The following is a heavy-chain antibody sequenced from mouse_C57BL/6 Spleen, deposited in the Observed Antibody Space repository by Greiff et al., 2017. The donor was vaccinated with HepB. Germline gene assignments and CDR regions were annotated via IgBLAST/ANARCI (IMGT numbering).Heavy chain of an antibody. D-gene: IGHD1-1*01. CDR1: GYTFTDYA. V-gene: IGHV1-67*01. J-gene: IGHJ4*01. Sequence: LVESGPELVRPGVSVKISCKGSGYTFTDYAMHWVKQSHAKSLEWIGVISTYYGDASYNQKFKDKATMTVDKSSSTAYMELARLTSEDSAVYYCAKPPTTVVEDYAMDYWGQGTSVTVSS. CDR3: AKPPTTVVEDYAMDY. CDR2: ISTYYGDA.